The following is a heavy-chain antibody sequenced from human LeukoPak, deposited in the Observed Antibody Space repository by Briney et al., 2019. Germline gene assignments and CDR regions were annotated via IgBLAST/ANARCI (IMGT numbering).Heavy chain of an antibody. CDR3: ATDPTLGAPDYFDY. V-gene: IGHV3-30*04. CDR1: GFTFGNSI. Sequence: PGGSLRLSCAASGFTFGNSIIHWVRRAPGKGLEWVAVTTTDGNLKIYTDSVKGRFTISRDNSKNTLYLQMNSLRVDDTAVYYCATDPTLGAPDYFDYWGQGTLVTVSS. CDR2: TTTDGNLK. J-gene: IGHJ4*02. D-gene: IGHD1-26*01.